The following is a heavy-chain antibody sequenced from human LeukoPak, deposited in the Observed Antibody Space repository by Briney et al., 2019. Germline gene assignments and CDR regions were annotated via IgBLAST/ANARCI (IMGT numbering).Heavy chain of an antibody. CDR2: IYYSGST. D-gene: IGHD3-16*02. CDR3: PRHLNYYVWGSYLSYYYYYMDV. J-gene: IGHJ6*03. V-gene: IGHV4-39*01. CDR1: GVSISSSSYY. Sequence: SETLSLTCTVSGVSISSSSYYWGWIRQPPGKGLEWIGSIYYSGSTYYHPSLKSRVTISVDTSKNQFSLKLSSVTAADTAVYYCPRHLNYYVWGSYLSYYYYYMDVGGKGTTVTISS.